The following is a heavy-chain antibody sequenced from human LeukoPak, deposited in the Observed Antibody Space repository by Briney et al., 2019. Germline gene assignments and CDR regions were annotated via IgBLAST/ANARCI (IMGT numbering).Heavy chain of an antibody. V-gene: IGHV4-61*02. Sequence: SETLSLTCTVSGGSISSGSYYWSWIRQPAGKGLEWIGRIYTSGSTNYNPSLKSRVTISVDTSKNQFSLKLCSVTAADTAVYYCARGQGIAARQASTSPYYFDYWGQGTLVTVSS. CDR3: ARGQGIAARQASTSPYYFDY. CDR1: GGSISSGSYY. J-gene: IGHJ4*02. CDR2: IYTSGST. D-gene: IGHD6-6*01.